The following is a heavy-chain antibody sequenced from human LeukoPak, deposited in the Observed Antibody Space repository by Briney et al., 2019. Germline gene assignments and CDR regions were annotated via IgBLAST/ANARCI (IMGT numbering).Heavy chain of an antibody. CDR3: AREREGPYGYLDY. D-gene: IGHD4-17*01. CDR1: GGSISSASYY. Sequence: PSETLSLTCTVSGGSISSASYYWSWLRQPAGKGLEWIGRIYISGSTNYKSSLKSRVTISVDTSKNQFSLKLSSVTAADTAVYYCAREREGPYGYLDYWGQGTLVTVSS. CDR2: IYISGST. J-gene: IGHJ4*02. V-gene: IGHV4-61*02.